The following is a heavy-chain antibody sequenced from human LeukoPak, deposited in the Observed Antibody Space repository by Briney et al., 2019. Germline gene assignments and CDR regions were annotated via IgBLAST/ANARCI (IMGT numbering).Heavy chain of an antibody. CDR1: SGSISRYY. CDR2: INHSGST. D-gene: IGHD4-23*01. Sequence: SETLSLTCTVSSGSISRYYWSWIRQPPGKGLEWIGEINHSGSTNYNPSLKSRVTISVDTSKNQFSLKLSSVTAADTAVYYCARGYGGNSSGAFDIWGQGTMVTVSS. V-gene: IGHV4-34*01. J-gene: IGHJ3*02. CDR3: ARGYGGNSSGAFDI.